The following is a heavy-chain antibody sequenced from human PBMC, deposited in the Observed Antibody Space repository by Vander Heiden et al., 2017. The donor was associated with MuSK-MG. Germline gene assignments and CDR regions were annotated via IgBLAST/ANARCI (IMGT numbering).Heavy chain of an antibody. J-gene: IGHJ2*01. CDR1: EGAITGFC. CDR3: ARWWGDWYFEL. D-gene: IGHD2-15*01. V-gene: IGHV4-59*12. Sequence: HVQLQESVPGLVQASESLSLTCLLSEGAITGFCWSSIRQPPGKGLEWIGYVHDEGSTRYNPSIKSRLTMSADTSKNQFFLKLTSVTSADTAVYFCARWWGDWYFELWAVAPRSQSPQ. CDR2: VHDEGST.